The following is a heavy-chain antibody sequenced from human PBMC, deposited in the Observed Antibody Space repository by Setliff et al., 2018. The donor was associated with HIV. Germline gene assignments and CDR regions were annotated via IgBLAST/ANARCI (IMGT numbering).Heavy chain of an antibody. CDR2: IYTSGTT. V-gene: IGHV4-4*09. J-gene: IGHJ4*02. CDR1: GVSISGHF. D-gene: IGHD2-8*02. Sequence: ASETLSLTCFVSGVSISGHFWGWIRQPLGKGLEWIGYIYTSGTTEYNPSLDSRVTISVDTSRDQFSLNLRSVTAADTALYFCARLIHTGLLYFDYWGLGMLVTVSS. CDR3: ARLIHTGLLYFDY.